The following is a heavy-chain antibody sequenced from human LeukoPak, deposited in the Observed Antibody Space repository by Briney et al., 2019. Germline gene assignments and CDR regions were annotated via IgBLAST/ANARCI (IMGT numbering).Heavy chain of an antibody. D-gene: IGHD6-19*01. V-gene: IGHV4-39*01. CDR2: IDYSGHT. CDR3: ARHRAGEQWLVRGVGSYYFDY. Sequence: SETLSLTCTVPSGSISSNNHDWGWIRQPLGKGLEWIGSIDYSGHTAYNPSLKSRVTISVDTSKNQFSLKLSSVTAADTAVYYCARHRAGEQWLVRGVGSYYFDYWGQGTLVTVSS. CDR1: SGSISSNNHD. J-gene: IGHJ4*02.